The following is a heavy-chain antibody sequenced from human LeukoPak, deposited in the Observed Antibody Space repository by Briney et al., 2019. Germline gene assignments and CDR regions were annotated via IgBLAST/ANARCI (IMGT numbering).Heavy chain of an antibody. CDR2: IYPGDSDT. V-gene: IGHV5-51*01. CDR3: ARRLGDNGVFDF. D-gene: IGHD2-8*01. CDR1: GYRFSIYW. Sequence: GESLKIFCKGSGYRFSIYWIAWVRQMPGKGLEWLGIIYPGDSDTRYSPSFQGQVTVSVDNSINTAYLQWSSLQASDTAIYYCARRLGDNGVFDFWAQEKMVNVFS. J-gene: IGHJ3*01.